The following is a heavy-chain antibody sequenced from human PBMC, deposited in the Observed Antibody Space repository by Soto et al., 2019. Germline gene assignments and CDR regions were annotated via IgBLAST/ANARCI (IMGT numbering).Heavy chain of an antibody. D-gene: IGHD6-6*01. CDR1: GFTFSSYA. J-gene: IGHJ4*02. CDR2: ISYDGSNK. V-gene: IGHV3-30-3*01. CDR3: ARDAHYSEPARGLDY. Sequence: QVQLVESGGGVVQPGRSLRLSCAASGFTFSSYAMHWVRQAPGKGLEWVAVISYDGSNKYYADSVKGRFTISRDNSKNTLYLQMNSLRAEDTAVYYCARDAHYSEPARGLDYWGQGTLVTVSS.